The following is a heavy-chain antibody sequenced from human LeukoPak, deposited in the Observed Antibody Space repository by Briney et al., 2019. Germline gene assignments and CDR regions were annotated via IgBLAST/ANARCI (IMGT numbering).Heavy chain of an antibody. V-gene: IGHV1-69*05. Sequence: SVKVSCKASGGTFSSYAISWVRQAPGQGLEWMGGIIPIFGTANYAQKFQGRVTITTDESTSTAYMELSSLRSEDTAVYYCARNLEKVGNPHYYYYYMDVWGKGTTVTVSS. J-gene: IGHJ6*03. CDR1: GGTFSSYA. CDR2: IIPIFGTA. CDR3: ARNLEKVGNPHYYYYYMDV. D-gene: IGHD5-12*01.